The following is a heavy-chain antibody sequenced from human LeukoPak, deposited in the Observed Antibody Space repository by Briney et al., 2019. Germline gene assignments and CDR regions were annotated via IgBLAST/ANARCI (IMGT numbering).Heavy chain of an antibody. Sequence: ASVKVSCKVSGYTLTELSMHWVRQAPGKGLEWMGGFDPEDGETIYAQKFQGRVTMTTDTSTSTAYMELRSLRSDDTAVYYCARDLLEWLFGHDYWGQGTLVTVSS. CDR2: FDPEDGET. V-gene: IGHV1-24*01. CDR1: GYTLTELS. J-gene: IGHJ4*02. D-gene: IGHD3-3*01. CDR3: ARDLLEWLFGHDY.